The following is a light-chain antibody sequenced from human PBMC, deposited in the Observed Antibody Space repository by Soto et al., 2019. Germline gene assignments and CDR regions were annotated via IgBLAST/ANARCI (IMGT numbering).Light chain of an antibody. CDR3: QSYESSSLSGFV. CDR1: NLQTKN. Sequence: SYELTQPPSVSVAPGQTAIITCGGDNLQTKNVHWYQQRPGQAPVLVIYDDKKRPSGIPERFSGSSSGISASLAITGLQADDEADYYCQSYESSSLSGFVFGSGTKLTVL. V-gene: IGLV3-21*02. J-gene: IGLJ1*01. CDR2: DDK.